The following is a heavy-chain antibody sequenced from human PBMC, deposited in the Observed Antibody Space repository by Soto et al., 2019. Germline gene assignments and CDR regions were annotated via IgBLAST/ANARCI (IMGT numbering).Heavy chain of an antibody. D-gene: IGHD3-16*01. CDR1: GGTFSSYA. CDR2: IIPIFGTA. Sequence: QVQLVQSGAEVKKPGSSVKVSCKASGGTFSSYAISWVRQAPGQGLEWMGGIIPIFGTANYAQKFQGRVTITADESTSHAHLEVGSPGSDGNAVYFRGKVGLGGRAFDPWGQGTLVTVSS. CDR3: GKVGLGGRAFDP. J-gene: IGHJ5*02. V-gene: IGHV1-69*01.